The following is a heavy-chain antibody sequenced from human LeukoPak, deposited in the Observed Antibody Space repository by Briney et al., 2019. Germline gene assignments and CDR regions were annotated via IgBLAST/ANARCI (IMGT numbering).Heavy chain of an antibody. CDR1: GGSISSGGYS. V-gene: IGHV4-30-2*01. J-gene: IGHJ6*02. CDR3: ARQYCSSPSCYYGMDV. CDR2: IYHSGST. Sequence: SETLSLTCAVSGGSISSGGYSWSWIRQPPGKGLEWIGYIYHSGSTYYNPSLKSRVTISVDRSKNQFSLKLSSVTAADTAVYYCARQYCSSPSCYYGMDVWGQGTTVAVSS. D-gene: IGHD2-2*01.